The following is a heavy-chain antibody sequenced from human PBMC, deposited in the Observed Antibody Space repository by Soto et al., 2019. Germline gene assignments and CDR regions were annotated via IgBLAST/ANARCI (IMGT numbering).Heavy chain of an antibody. CDR1: GGSFNNYY. CDR2: IYFSGST. J-gene: IGHJ4*02. CDR3: ARGPNRYYFDN. Sequence: SETLSLTCTVSGGSFNNYYWSWIRQPPGTGLEWIGYIYFSGSTNYNPSLKSRVPILVDTSKNQFSLNLTSVTAVDTAVYYCARGPNRYYFDNWGRGTLVTVSS. D-gene: IGHD3-10*02. V-gene: IGHV4-59*01.